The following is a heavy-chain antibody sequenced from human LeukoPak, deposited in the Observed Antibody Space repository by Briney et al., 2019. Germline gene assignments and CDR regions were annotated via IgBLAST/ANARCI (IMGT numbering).Heavy chain of an antibody. CDR3: ARSVSHYYDSSGYYYATTNHYMDV. J-gene: IGHJ6*03. CDR2: IYYSGST. Sequence: PSETLSLTCTVSGGSISSSSYYWGWIRQPPGKGLEWIGSIYYSGSTYYNPSLKSRVTISVDTSKNQFSLKLSSVTAADTAVYYCARSVSHYYDSSGYYYATTNHYMDVWGKATTVTVSS. V-gene: IGHV4-39*07. CDR1: GGSISSSSYY. D-gene: IGHD3-22*01.